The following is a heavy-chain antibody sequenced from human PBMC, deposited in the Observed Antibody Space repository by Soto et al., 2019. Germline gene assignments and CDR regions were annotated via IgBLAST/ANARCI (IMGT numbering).Heavy chain of an antibody. V-gene: IGHV4-38-2*02. CDR3: ARAGVERIPTFGVVAPYGMDV. CDR2: IYHSGNT. CDR1: GYSISSGYY. J-gene: IGHJ6*02. Sequence: SETLSLTCSVSGYSISSGYYWAWIRQPPGKGLEWIGSIYHSGNTKFNPSLKSRLTMSVDTSSNPFSLRLRSVIAADTAAYYCARAGVERIPTFGVVAPYGMDVWGQGTTVTVSS. D-gene: IGHD3-3*01.